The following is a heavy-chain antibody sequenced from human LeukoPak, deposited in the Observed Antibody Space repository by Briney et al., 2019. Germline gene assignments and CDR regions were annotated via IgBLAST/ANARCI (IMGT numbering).Heavy chain of an antibody. CDR3: TRSQYYDYVWGSFGFDY. CDR2: IRSKHYGATR. D-gene: IGHD3-16*01. J-gene: IGHJ4*02. Sequence: GGSLRLSCTASGFNFDDYGMSWFRQAPGKGLEWVGFIRSKHYGATREYAASVKGRFIISRDDYKTIVYLQMNSLKSEDTAVYYCTRSQYYDYVWGSFGFDYWGQGTLVTVSS. CDR1: GFNFDDYG. V-gene: IGHV3-49*03.